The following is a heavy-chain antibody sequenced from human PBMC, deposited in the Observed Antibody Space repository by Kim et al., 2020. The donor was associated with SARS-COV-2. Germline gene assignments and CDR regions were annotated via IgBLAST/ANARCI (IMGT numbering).Heavy chain of an antibody. J-gene: IGHJ4*02. Sequence: GGSLRLSCAASGFNFRSFCMTWVRQAPGKGLEWVATINQDGSEDYYVDSVKGRFTISRDNAKNSLFLQMNSLRAEDTAIYYCARLYYLDGSIYRQFDYWGQGTLVTVSS. V-gene: IGHV3-7*03. CDR2: INQDGSED. CDR1: GFNFRSFC. D-gene: IGHD3-22*01. CDR3: ARLYYLDGSIYRQFDY.